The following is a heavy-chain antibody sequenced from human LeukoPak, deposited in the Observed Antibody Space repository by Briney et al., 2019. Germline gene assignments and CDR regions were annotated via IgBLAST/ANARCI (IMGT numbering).Heavy chain of an antibody. CDR3: ARYGSGRSTDY. CDR1: GGSISSYY. CDR2: INHSGST. J-gene: IGHJ4*02. V-gene: IGHV4-34*01. Sequence: KTSETLSLTCTVSGGSISSYYWSWIRQPPGKGLEWIGEINHSGSTNYNPSLKGRVTISVDTSKNQFSLKLSSVTAADTAVCYCARYGSGRSTDYWGQGTLVTVSS. D-gene: IGHD3-10*01.